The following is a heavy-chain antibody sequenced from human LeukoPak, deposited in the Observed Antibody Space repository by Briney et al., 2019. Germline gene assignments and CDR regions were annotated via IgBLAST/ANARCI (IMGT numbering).Heavy chain of an antibody. CDR3: ARGVDY. CDR2: VKQDGSEK. V-gene: IGHV3-7*01. Sequence: GGSLRLSCAASGFTFSNYWMSWVRQAPGKGLEWVANVKQDGSEKYYVDSVMGRFTISRDNAKNSLYLQVNSLRAEDTAVYYCARGVDYWGQGTLVTVSS. J-gene: IGHJ4*02. CDR1: GFTFSNYW.